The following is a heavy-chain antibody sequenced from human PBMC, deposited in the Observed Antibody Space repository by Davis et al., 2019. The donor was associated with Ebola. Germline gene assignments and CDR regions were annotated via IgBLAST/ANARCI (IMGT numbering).Heavy chain of an antibody. CDR1: GYSFTSYW. CDR2: IDPSDSYT. D-gene: IGHD4-17*01. V-gene: IGHV5-10-1*04. J-gene: IGHJ6*04. CDR3: ARHAPGYGDYVRIINYYGMDV. Sequence: GESLKISCKGSGYSFTSYWIGWVRQMPGKGLEWMGRIDPSDSYTNYSPSFQGQVTISADKSISTAYLQWSSLKASDTAMYYCARHAPGYGDYVRIINYYGMDVWGKGTTVTVSS.